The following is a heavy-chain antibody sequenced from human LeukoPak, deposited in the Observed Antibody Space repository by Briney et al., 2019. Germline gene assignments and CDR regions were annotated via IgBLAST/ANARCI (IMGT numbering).Heavy chain of an antibody. CDR2: IKQDGSEK. V-gene: IGHV3-7*03. Sequence: GGSLRLSCAASGFTFSSYWMSWVRQAPGKGLEWVANIKQDGSEKSYVDSVKGRFTISRDNAKKSLYLQMNSLRADDTAVYYCARENLGSGTYYFDHWGQGTLVTVSS. D-gene: IGHD3-10*01. CDR3: ARENLGSGTYYFDH. J-gene: IGHJ4*02. CDR1: GFTFSSYW.